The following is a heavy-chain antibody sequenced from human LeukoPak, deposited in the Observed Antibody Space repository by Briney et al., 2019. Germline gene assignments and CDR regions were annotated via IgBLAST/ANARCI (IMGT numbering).Heavy chain of an antibody. CDR2: IYYSGST. D-gene: IGHD6-19*01. Sequence: SETLSLTCTVSGGSISSYYWSWIRQPPGKGLEWIGYIYYSGSTNYNPSLKSRVTISVDTSKNQFSLKLSSVTAADTAVYYCARAGQWLVPGAGYYYYSMDVWGQGTTVTVSS. CDR3: ARAGQWLVPGAGYYYYSMDV. J-gene: IGHJ6*02. V-gene: IGHV4-59*01. CDR1: GGSISSYY.